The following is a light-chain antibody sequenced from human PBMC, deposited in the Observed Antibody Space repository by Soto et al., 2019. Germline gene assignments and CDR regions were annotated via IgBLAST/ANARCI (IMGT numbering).Light chain of an antibody. J-gene: IGKJ4*01. Sequence: IVLTQSPGTLSLSPGERATLSCRASQSVGSYLGWYQQRPGQAPRLLIFDVSKRAPGIPARFSGSGSGTDFTLPISSLEPEDFAVYYCQKRINGPTFGGGTKVEIK. CDR1: QSVGSY. V-gene: IGKV3-11*01. CDR3: QKRINGPT. CDR2: DVS.